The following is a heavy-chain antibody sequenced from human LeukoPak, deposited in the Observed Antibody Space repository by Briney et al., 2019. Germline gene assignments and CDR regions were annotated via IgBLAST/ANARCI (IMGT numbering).Heavy chain of an antibody. CDR3: ARAARDTIFGVVTAFDP. Sequence: SETLSLTCTVSGGSISSYYWSWIRQPPGTGLEWIGYIYYSGSTNYNPSLKSRVTISVDTSKNQFSLKLSSVTAADTAVYYCARAARDTIFGVVTAFDPWGQGTLVTVSS. J-gene: IGHJ5*02. CDR1: GGSISSYY. CDR2: IYYSGST. D-gene: IGHD3-3*01. V-gene: IGHV4-59*01.